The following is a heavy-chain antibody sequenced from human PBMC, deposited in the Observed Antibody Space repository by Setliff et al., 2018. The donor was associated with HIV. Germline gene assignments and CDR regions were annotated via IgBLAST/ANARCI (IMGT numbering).Heavy chain of an antibody. CDR3: VTGSAARPFDY. V-gene: IGHV1-24*01. CDR2: FDPKDGKT. D-gene: IGHD6-6*01. J-gene: IGHJ4*02. CDR1: GFIFSNYG. Sequence: NPGGSLRLSCAASGFIFSNYGMHWVRQAPGKGLEWMGSFDPKDGKTRYAQKFQGRVTMTEDTSTDTAYMELSSLRSEDTAVYYYVTGSAARPFDYWGQGTLVTVSS.